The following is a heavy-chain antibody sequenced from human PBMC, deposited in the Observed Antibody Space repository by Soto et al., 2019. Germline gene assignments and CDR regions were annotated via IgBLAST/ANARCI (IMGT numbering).Heavy chain of an antibody. V-gene: IGHV3-11*04. J-gene: IGHJ5*02. CDR1: GFTLSDYY. D-gene: IGHD1-26*01. CDR3: AREEGLLNWFDP. CDR2: ISISGTTI. Sequence: GGSLRLSCAASGFTLSDYYMTWIRQAPGKGLEWVSDISISGTTIHYADSVRGRFTISRDNAKNSLYLQMNSLRAEDTAVYYCAREEGLLNWFDPWGQGTLVTVSS.